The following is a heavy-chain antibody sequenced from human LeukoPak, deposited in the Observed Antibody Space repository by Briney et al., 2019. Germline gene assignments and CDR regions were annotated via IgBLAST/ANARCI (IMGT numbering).Heavy chain of an antibody. CDR1: GFTFSGSA. CDR3: TRPDDYGDY. CDR2: IRSKANNGAT. J-gene: IGHJ4*02. Sequence: GGSLRLSCAASGFTFSGSAMHWVRQASGKGLEWVGRIRSKANNGATAYAASVKGRFTISRDDSKNTAYLQMNSLKTEDTAVYYCTRPDDYGDYWGQGTLVTVSS. V-gene: IGHV3-73*01.